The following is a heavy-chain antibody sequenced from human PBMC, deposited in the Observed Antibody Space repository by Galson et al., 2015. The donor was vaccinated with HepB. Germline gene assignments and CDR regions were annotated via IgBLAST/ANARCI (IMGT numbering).Heavy chain of an antibody. Sequence: SLRLSCAASGFTLNTYGMSWFRQAPGMGPEWVSGINGDTTYYADSVKGRFIISRDNSKNTLYLQMNSLRPEDTALYYCAKERKVTTKDYFDNWGRGTLVTVSS. CDR3: AKERKVTTKDYFDN. CDR1: GFTLNTYG. D-gene: IGHD1-1*01. J-gene: IGHJ4*02. CDR2: INGDTT. V-gene: IGHV3-23*01.